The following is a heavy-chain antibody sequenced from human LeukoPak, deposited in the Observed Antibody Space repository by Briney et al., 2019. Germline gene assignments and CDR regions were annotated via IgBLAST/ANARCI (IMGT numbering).Heavy chain of an antibody. J-gene: IGHJ5*02. CDR2: IIPIFGTA. Sequence: GASEKVSCKASGGTFSSYAISWVRQAPGQGLEWMGGIIPIFGTANYAQKFQGRVTITADKSTSTAYMELSSLRSEDTAVYYCARDGIAARFDPWGQGTLVTVSS. D-gene: IGHD6-13*01. V-gene: IGHV1-69*06. CDR3: ARDGIAARFDP. CDR1: GGTFSSYA.